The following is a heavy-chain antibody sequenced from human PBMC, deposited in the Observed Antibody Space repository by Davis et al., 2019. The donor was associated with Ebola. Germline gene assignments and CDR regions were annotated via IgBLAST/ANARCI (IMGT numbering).Heavy chain of an antibody. V-gene: IGHV3-23*01. J-gene: IGHJ6*02. D-gene: IGHD2-15*01. Sequence: PGGSLRLSCAASGFTFSSYAMSWVRQAPGKGLEWVSAISGSGGSTYYADSVKGRFTISRDNSKNTLYLQMNSLRAEDTAVYYCAKGGRGIVVVVAAINGMDVWGQGTTVTVSS. CDR2: ISGSGGST. CDR3: AKGGRGIVVVVAAINGMDV. CDR1: GFTFSSYA.